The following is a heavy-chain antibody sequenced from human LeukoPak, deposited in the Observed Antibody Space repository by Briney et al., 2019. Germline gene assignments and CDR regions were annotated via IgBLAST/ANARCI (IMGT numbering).Heavy chain of an antibody. CDR2: ISSSGSTI. CDR3: ARDPVRSSGYYYFLLSWYFDL. D-gene: IGHD3-22*01. Sequence: SGGSLRLSCAASGFTFSSYGMNWVRQAPGKGLEWVSYISSSGSTIYYADSVKGRFTISRDNAKNSLYLQMNSLRAEDTAVYYCARDPVRSSGYYYFLLSWYFDLWGRGTLVTVSS. J-gene: IGHJ2*01. CDR1: GFTFSSYG. V-gene: IGHV3-48*01.